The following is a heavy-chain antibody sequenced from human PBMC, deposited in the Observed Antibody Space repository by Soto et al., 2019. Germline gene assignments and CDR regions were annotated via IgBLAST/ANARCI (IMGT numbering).Heavy chain of an antibody. J-gene: IGHJ5*02. Sequence: SETLSLTCTVSGGSISSYYWSWIRQPPGKGLEWIGYIYYSGSTNYNPSLKSRVTISVDTSKNQFSLKLSSVTAADTAVYYCERHPPGYDHLAPSGQGTLVPVSS. V-gene: IGHV4-59*08. CDR3: ERHPPGYDHLAP. CDR1: GGSISSYY. CDR2: IYYSGST. D-gene: IGHD3-3*01.